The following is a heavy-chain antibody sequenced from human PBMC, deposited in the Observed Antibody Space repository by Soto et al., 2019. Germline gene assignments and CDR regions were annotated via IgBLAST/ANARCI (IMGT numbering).Heavy chain of an antibody. V-gene: IGHV4-34*12. CDR1: VASFTGDD. Sequence: TLSLTCAVQVASFTGDDCTWVGQPPGKGLEEIGEIIHSRSTNYYTPLKSRLTITADKTKNHYSLKISSVTAAETAVYYCWRVVWLWLIEHYGIDFWGQGTTVTVSS. CDR3: WRVVWLWLIEHYGIDF. D-gene: IGHD5-18*01. J-gene: IGHJ6*02. CDR2: IIHSRST.